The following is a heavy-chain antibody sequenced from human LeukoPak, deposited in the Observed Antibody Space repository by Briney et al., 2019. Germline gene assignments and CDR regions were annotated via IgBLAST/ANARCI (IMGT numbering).Heavy chain of an antibody. V-gene: IGHV4-31*03. CDR1: GGSISSGGYY. J-gene: IGHJ5*02. D-gene: IGHD3-10*01. Sequence: PSETLSLTCTVSGGSISSGGYYWSWIRQHPGKGLEWIGYIYYSGSTYYNPSLKSRVTISVDTSKNQFSLKLSSVTAADTAVYYCARNQYHYYGSGSYSPNWFDPWGQGTLVTVSS. CDR3: ARNQYHYYGSGSYSPNWFDP. CDR2: IYYSGST.